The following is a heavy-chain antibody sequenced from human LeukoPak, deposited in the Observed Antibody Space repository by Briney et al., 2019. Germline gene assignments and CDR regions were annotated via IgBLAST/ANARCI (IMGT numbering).Heavy chain of an antibody. CDR1: GGSISSYY. CDR3: ARDVKPHTPPRRYYYMDV. J-gene: IGHJ6*03. CDR2: IYYSGST. V-gene: IGHV4-59*01. D-gene: IGHD3-16*02. Sequence: PSETLSLTCTVSGGSISSYYWSWIRQPPGKGLEWIGYIYYSGSTNYNPSLKRRVTISVDTSKNQFSLKLSSVTAADTAVYYCARDVKPHTPPRRYYYMDVWGKGTTVTVSS.